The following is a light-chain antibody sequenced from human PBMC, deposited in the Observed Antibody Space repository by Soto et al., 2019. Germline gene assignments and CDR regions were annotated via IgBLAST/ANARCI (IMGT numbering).Light chain of an antibody. CDR1: QSASSY. J-gene: IGKJ5*01. CDR2: DAS. CDR3: QQRSNWPPIT. Sequence: EIVLTQSPATLSLSPGERTTLSCRASQSASSYLAWYQQKPGQAPRLLIYDASNRATGIPARFSGSGSGTDFTLTISSLEPEDFAVYYCQQRSNWPPITFGQGTRLEIK. V-gene: IGKV3-11*01.